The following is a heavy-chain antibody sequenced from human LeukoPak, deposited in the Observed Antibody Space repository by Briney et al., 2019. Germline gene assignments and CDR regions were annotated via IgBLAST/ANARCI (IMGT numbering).Heavy chain of an antibody. J-gene: IGHJ4*02. D-gene: IGHD6-13*01. CDR3: VKGIAGGPYYFDY. CDR2: ISSNGGST. Sequence: PGGSLRLSCAASGFSVSSNYMSWVRQAPGKGLEYVSAISSNGGSTYYADSVKGRFTISRDNSKNTLYLQMSSLRVEDTAVFYCVKGIAGGPYYFDYWGQGTLVTVSS. V-gene: IGHV3-64D*06. CDR1: GFSVSSNY.